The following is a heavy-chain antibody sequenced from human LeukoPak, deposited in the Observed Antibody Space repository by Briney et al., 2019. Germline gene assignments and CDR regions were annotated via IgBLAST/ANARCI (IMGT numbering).Heavy chain of an antibody. J-gene: IGHJ4*02. CDR2: ISWNSGSI. CDR1: GFTFDDYA. D-gene: IGHD6-6*01. V-gene: IGHV3-9*01. CDR3: GFVSY. Sequence: GGSLRLSCAASGFTFDDYAMHWVRQAPGKGLEWVSGISWNSGSIGYADSVKGRFTISRDNAKNSLYLQMNSLRAEDTALYYCGFVSYWGQGTLVTVSS.